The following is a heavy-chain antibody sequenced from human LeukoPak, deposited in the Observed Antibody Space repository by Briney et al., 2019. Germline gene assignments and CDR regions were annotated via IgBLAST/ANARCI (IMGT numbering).Heavy chain of an antibody. CDR3: ARGGGNCLDY. J-gene: IGHJ4*02. CDR2: ISYDGSNK. D-gene: IGHD3-16*01. CDR1: GFTFNNYP. Sequence: PRRSLRLSCAASGFTFNNYPMHWVRQAPGKGLEWVAVISYDGSNKYYADSVKGRFTISRNNSKNTLYLQMNSLRAEDTAVYYCARGGGNCLDYWGQGTLVTVSS. V-gene: IGHV3-30-3*01.